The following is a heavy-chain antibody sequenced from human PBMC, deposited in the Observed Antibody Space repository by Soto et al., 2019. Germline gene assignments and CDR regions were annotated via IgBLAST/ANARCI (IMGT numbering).Heavy chain of an antibody. J-gene: IGHJ6*02. CDR3: AREEDWNYDGGRYYYGMDV. V-gene: IGHV3-74*01. CDR2: INSDGSST. CDR1: GFTFSSYW. D-gene: IGHD1-7*01. Sequence: EVQLVESGGGLVQPGGSLRLSCAASGFTFSSYWMHWVRQAPGKGLVWVSRINSDGSSTTYADSVKGRFTLSRDNAKNTLYLQMNSLRAEDTAVYSGAREEDWNYDGGRYYYGMDVWGQGTTVTVSS.